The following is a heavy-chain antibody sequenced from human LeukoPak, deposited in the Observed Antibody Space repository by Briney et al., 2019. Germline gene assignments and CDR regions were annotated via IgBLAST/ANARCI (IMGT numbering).Heavy chain of an antibody. CDR1: GYTFTGYY. CDR2: INPNSGGT. J-gene: IGHJ4*02. D-gene: IGHD3-10*01. CDR3: ARNYGSGSCVDY. Sequence: ASVKASCKASGYTFTGYYMHWVRQAPGQGLEWMGWINPNSGGTNYAQKFQGRVTMTRDTSISTAYMELSRLRSDDTAVYYCARNYGSGSCVDYWGQGTLVTVSS. V-gene: IGHV1-2*02.